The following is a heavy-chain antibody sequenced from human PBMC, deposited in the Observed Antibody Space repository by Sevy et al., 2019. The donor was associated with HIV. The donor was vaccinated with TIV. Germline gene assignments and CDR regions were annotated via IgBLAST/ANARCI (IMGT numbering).Heavy chain of an antibody. CDR2: LIPILGTV. D-gene: IGHD6-19*01. Sequence: ASVKVSCKASGGTFSTYGISWVRQAPGQGPEWMGGLIPILGTVNYAQKFQGRVTITADESTRTACMGLSSLGSEDTAVYYCARGGGNGWYYFDYWGQETLVTVSS. J-gene: IGHJ4*02. V-gene: IGHV1-69*13. CDR3: ARGGGNGWYYFDY. CDR1: GGTFSTYG.